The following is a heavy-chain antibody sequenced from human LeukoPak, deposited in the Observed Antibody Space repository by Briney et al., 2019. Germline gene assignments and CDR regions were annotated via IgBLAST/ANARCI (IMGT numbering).Heavy chain of an antibody. V-gene: IGHV3-21*01. D-gene: IGHD5-12*01. CDR1: GFPFSDYS. CDR2: FSGSYI. Sequence: PGGSLRLSCAASGFPFSDYSMNWVRQAPGKGLEWVSAFSGSYIYYADSLKGRFTISKDNAKNSLYLQMNGLRAEDTAVYYCARDGYSGYDYYKYQIDYWGQGTLVTVSS. J-gene: IGHJ4*02. CDR3: ARDGYSGYDYYKYQIDY.